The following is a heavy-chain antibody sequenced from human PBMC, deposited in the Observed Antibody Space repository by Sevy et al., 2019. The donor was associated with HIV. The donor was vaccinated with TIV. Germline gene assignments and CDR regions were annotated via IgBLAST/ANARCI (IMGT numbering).Heavy chain of an antibody. J-gene: IGHJ4*02. Sequence: GGSLRLSCAASGFTFSSYAMSWVRQAPGKGLEWVSAISGSGGSTYYADPVKGRFTISRDNSKNTLYLQMNSLRAEDTAVYYCAKPGITMVRGVIGPGYFDYWGQGTLVTVSS. CDR3: AKPGITMVRGVIGPGYFDY. D-gene: IGHD3-10*01. V-gene: IGHV3-23*01. CDR2: ISGSGGST. CDR1: GFTFSSYA.